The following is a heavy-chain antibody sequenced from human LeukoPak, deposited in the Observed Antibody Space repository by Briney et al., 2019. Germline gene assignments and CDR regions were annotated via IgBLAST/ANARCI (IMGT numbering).Heavy chain of an antibody. CDR2: IYTSGST. CDR1: GGSISSGSYY. D-gene: IGHD3-16*02. CDR3: ARDRVMITFGGVIAPEGTFDY. Sequence: SETLSLTCTVSGGSISSGSYYWSWIRQPAGKGLEWIGRIYTSGSTNYNPSLKSRVTISVDTSKNQFSLKLSPVTAADTAVYYCARDRVMITFGGVIAPEGTFDYWGQGTLVTVSS. V-gene: IGHV4-61*02. J-gene: IGHJ4*02.